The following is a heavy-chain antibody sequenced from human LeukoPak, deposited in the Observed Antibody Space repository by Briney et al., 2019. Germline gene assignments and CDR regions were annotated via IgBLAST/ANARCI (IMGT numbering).Heavy chain of an antibody. Sequence: GGSLRLSCAASGFTVSSNYMSWVRQAPGKGLEWVSAIYSGDSTYYADSVKGRFTISRDNSKNTLYLQVNSLRAEDTAVYYCARGAAYGDYGSIDYWGQGTLVIVSS. J-gene: IGHJ4*02. CDR2: IYSGDST. V-gene: IGHV3-66*01. D-gene: IGHD4-17*01. CDR1: GFTVSSNY. CDR3: ARGAAYGDYGSIDY.